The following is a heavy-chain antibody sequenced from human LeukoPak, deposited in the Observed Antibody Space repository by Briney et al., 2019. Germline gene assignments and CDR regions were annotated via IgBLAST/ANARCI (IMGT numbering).Heavy chain of an antibody. CDR1: GGAINSGGYY. J-gene: IGHJ3*02. CDR3: ARGSVPDGFHDAFDI. CDR2: IYYSGST. D-gene: IGHD5-24*01. V-gene: IGHV4-30-2*01. Sequence: SSQTLSLTCTVSGGAINSGGYYWSWIRQPPGRGLEWIGYIYYSGSTYYNPSLKSRVTISVDRSKNQFSLKLSSVTAADTAIYYCARGSVPDGFHDAFDIWGQGTMVTVSS.